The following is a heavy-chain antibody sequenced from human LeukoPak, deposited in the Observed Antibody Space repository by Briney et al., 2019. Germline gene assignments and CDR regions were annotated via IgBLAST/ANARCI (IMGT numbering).Heavy chain of an antibody. CDR1: GGTFSSYA. CDR3: AKDQAYGSGSSWYFDL. D-gene: IGHD3-10*01. V-gene: IGHV1-69*06. CDR2: IIPIFGTA. Sequence: RASVKVSCKASGGTFSSYAISWVRQAPGQGLEWMGGIIPIFGTANYAQKFQGRVTITADKSTSTAYMELSSLRAEDTAVYYCAKDQAYGSGSSWYFDLWGRGTLVTVSS. J-gene: IGHJ2*01.